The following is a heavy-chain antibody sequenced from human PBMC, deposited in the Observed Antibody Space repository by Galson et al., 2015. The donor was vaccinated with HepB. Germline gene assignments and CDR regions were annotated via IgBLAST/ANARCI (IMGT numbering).Heavy chain of an antibody. Sequence: SLRLSCAASGFTFSSYAMHWVRQAPGKGLEYVSAISSNGGSTYYADSVKGRFTISRDNSKNTLYLQMSSLRAEDTAVYYCVTQSMGRITMIVVAQDGAFDIWGQGTVVTVSS. J-gene: IGHJ3*02. CDR1: GFTFSSYA. CDR2: ISSNGGST. D-gene: IGHD3-22*01. CDR3: VTQSMGRITMIVVAQDGAFDI. V-gene: IGHV3-64D*06.